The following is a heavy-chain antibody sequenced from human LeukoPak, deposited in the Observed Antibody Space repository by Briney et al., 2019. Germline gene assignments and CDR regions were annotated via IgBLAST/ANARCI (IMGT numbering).Heavy chain of an antibody. CDR2: TYYSGST. D-gene: IGHD4-17*01. CDR1: GGSISSGGYY. V-gene: IGHV4-31*03. CDR3: ATLRTTVTRALDY. Sequence: SQTLSLTCTVSGGSISSGGYYWSWIRQHPGKGLEWIGYTYYSGSTYYNPSLKSRVTISVDTSKNQFSLKLSSVTAADTAVYYCATLRTTVTRALDYWGQGTLVTVSS. J-gene: IGHJ4*02.